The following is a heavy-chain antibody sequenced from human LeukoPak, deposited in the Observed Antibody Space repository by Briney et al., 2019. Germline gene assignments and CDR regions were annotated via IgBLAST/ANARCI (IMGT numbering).Heavy chain of an antibody. J-gene: IGHJ4*02. V-gene: IGHV3-30-3*01. CDR3: ARDRYYDSSGYFDY. Sequence: PGGSLRLSCAASGFTFSSYAMHWVRQAPGKGLEWVAVISYDGGNKYYADSVKGRFTISRDNSKNTLYLQMNSLRAEDTAVYYCARDRYYDSSGYFDYWGQGTLVTVSS. CDR1: GFTFSSYA. CDR2: ISYDGGNK. D-gene: IGHD3-22*01.